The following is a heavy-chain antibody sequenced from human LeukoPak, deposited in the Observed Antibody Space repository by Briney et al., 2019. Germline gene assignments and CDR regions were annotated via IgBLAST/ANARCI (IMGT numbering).Heavy chain of an antibody. CDR1: GFTFSSYA. CDR2: IYSDNSA. CDR3: ARDPAMRPPGAFDI. D-gene: IGHD6-25*01. J-gene: IGHJ3*02. V-gene: IGHV3-53*01. Sequence: PGGSLRLSCAASGFTFSSYAMSWVRQAPGKGLEWVSVIYSDNSANYADSVKGRFTISRDNSKNTLYLQMNSLRAEDTAVYYCARDPAMRPPGAFDIWGRGTMVTVSS.